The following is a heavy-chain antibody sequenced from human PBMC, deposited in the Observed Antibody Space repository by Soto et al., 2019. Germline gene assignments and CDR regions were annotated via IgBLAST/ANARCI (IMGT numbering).Heavy chain of an antibody. CDR2: INSDGITT. D-gene: IGHD6-19*01. CDR1: GFTFSSYW. Sequence: EVQLVESGGGLVQPGGSLRLSCAASGFTFSSYWMHWVRQAPGKGLVWVSRINSDGITTNYADSVKGRFTISRDNAKNTLYLRMNSLSAEDTAVYYCASHPGYSSGWYNYWGQGTLVTVSS. CDR3: ASHPGYSSGWYNY. V-gene: IGHV3-74*01. J-gene: IGHJ4*02.